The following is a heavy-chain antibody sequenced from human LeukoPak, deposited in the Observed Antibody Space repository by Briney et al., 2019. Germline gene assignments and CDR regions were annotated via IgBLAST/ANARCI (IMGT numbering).Heavy chain of an antibody. D-gene: IGHD3-22*01. Sequence: GASVKVSCKASGYTFTTYGISWVRQAPGQGLEWMGWMNPNSGNTGYAQKFQGRVTITRNTSISTAYMELSSLRSEDTAVYYCARKVVVVKDYYYYYYMDVWGKGTTVTVSS. CDR1: GYTFTTYG. V-gene: IGHV1-8*03. CDR3: ARKVVVVKDYYYYYYMDV. J-gene: IGHJ6*03. CDR2: MNPNSGNT.